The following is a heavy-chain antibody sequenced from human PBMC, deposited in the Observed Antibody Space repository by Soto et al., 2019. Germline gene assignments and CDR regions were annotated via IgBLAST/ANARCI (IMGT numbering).Heavy chain of an antibody. CDR2: IGSSGRAI. D-gene: IGHD6-19*01. J-gene: IGHJ4*02. Sequence: QLQLLESGGDLVKPGGPLRLSCAASGFTVSGNDLSWIRQAPGKGLEWVSSIGSSGRAISYADSVKGRFTISRDNTKDSLYLHMSSLRAEDPPIYYCASHHSSGSLYFDSWGQGTLVTVSS. CDR1: GFTVSGND. V-gene: IGHV3-11*01. CDR3: ASHHSSGSLYFDS.